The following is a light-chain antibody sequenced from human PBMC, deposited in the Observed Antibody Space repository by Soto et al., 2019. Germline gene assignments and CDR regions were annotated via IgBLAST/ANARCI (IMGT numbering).Light chain of an antibody. CDR1: QSVSSN. Sequence: IVMTQSPNILSVSPGERAXXSCRXSQSVSSNLAWYQQKPGQPPRLLXXGVYTRAPGIPARFSGSGSGTEFTLTISSLQSEDFAVYYCQQRSNWPPKLTFGGGTKVDIK. V-gene: IGKV3-15*01. J-gene: IGKJ4*01. CDR2: GVY. CDR3: QQRSNWPPKLT.